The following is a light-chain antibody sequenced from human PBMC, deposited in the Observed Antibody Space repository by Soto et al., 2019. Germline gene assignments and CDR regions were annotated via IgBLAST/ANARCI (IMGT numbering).Light chain of an antibody. CDR3: QQSYSTLSIT. CDR2: AAS. Sequence: DIQMTQTPSSLSASVGDRVTITCRASESISRHLNWYQQKPGKAPKLLIYAASSLQNGVPSRFSGSGSGTDFTLTISNLQPEDFATYYCQQSYSTLSITFGQGTRLEIK. V-gene: IGKV1-39*01. J-gene: IGKJ5*01. CDR1: ESISRH.